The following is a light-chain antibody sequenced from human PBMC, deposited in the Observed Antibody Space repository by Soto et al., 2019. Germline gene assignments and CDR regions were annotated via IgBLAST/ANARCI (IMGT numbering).Light chain of an antibody. CDR2: DVS. V-gene: IGLV2-11*01. CDR1: SSDVGGYNY. Sequence: QSALTQPRSVSGSPGQSVTISCTGTSSDVGGYNYDSWYQQHPGKAPKLMIYDVSKRPSGVPDRFSGSKSGNTASLTISGLQADDEADYYCRSYAPSPVVFGGGTKLTVL. J-gene: IGLJ2*01. CDR3: RSYAPSPVV.